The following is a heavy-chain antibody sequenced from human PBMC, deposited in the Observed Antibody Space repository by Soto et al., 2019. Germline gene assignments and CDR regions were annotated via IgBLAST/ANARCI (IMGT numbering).Heavy chain of an antibody. CDR2: INPNSGGT. Sequence: GASVKVSCQASGYTFTGYYMHWVRQAPGQGLAWMGWINPNSGGTNYAQKFQASVTLTRDTSISTAYTELSRLRADDTAVYYCARDLLGLEVKPAIGAHYHYGIDVWGQGTTVTVSS. V-gene: IGHV1-2*02. J-gene: IGHJ6*02. D-gene: IGHD2-2*02. CDR1: GYTFTGYY. CDR3: ARDLLGLEVKPAIGAHYHYGIDV.